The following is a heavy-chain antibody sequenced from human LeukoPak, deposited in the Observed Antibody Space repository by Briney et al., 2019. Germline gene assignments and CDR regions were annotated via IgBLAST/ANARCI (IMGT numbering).Heavy chain of an antibody. CDR2: IYYSGST. CDR1: GGSISSSSYY. CDR3: ARPPQQLVNWYFDL. V-gene: IGHV4-39*01. J-gene: IGHJ2*01. D-gene: IGHD6-13*01. Sequence: SETLSLTCTVSGGSISSSSYYWGWIRQPPGKGLEWIGSIYYSGSTYYNPSLKSRVTISVDTSKNQFSLKLSSVTAADTAVYYCARPPQQLVNWYFDLWGRGTLVTVSS.